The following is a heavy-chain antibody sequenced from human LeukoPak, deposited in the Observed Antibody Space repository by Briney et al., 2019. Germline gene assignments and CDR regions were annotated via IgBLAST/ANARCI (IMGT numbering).Heavy chain of an antibody. V-gene: IGHV4-59*12. D-gene: IGHD3-10*01. Sequence: SETLSLTCTVSGGSIGSYYWSWIRQPPGKGLEWIAYVHYTGSTNYNPSLKSRVTMSLDTSKNQFSLKLRSVTAADTAVYYCASDESTMGVVDYWGQGILVTVSS. J-gene: IGHJ4*02. CDR1: GGSIGSYY. CDR2: VHYTGST. CDR3: ASDESTMGVVDY.